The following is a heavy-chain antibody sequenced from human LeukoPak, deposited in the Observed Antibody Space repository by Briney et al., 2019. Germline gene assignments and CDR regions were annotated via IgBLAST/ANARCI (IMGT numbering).Heavy chain of an antibody. CDR2: IIPIFGTA. V-gene: IGHV1-69*13. CDR3: ARRITIFGAPGSYFDY. Sequence: ASVNVSCKASGGTFSSYAISWVRQAPGQGLEWMGGIIPIFGTANYAQKFQGRVTITADESTSTAYMELSSLRSEDTAVYYCARRITIFGAPGSYFDYWGQGTLVTVSS. CDR1: GGTFSSYA. J-gene: IGHJ4*02. D-gene: IGHD3-3*01.